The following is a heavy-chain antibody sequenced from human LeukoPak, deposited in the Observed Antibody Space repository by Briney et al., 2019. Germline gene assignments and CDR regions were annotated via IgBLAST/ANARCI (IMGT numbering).Heavy chain of an antibody. CDR3: AKPAGAATYYFDY. D-gene: IGHD6-25*01. CDR1: GFTFSSYG. V-gene: IGHV3-30*18. CDR2: ISYDGSNK. J-gene: IGHJ4*02. Sequence: GRSLRLSCAASGFTFSSYGMHWVRQAPGKGLEWVAVISYDGSNKYYADSVKGRFTISRDNSKNTLYLQMNSLRAEDTAVYYCAKPAGAATYYFDYWGQGTLVTVSS.